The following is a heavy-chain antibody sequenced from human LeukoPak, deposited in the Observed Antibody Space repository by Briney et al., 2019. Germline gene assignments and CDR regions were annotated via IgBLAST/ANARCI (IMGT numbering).Heavy chain of an antibody. CDR2: IIPILGIA. CDR1: GGTFSSYA. D-gene: IGHD4-11*01. V-gene: IGHV1-69*04. J-gene: IGHJ5*02. CDR3: ARETVPTITPHWFDP. Sequence: PVKVTCKASGGTFSSYAISWVRQAPGQGIECMGRIIPILGIANYAQKFQGRVTITADKSTSTAYMGLSSLTSDDTAVYYCARETVPTITPHWFDPWGQGTLVTVSS.